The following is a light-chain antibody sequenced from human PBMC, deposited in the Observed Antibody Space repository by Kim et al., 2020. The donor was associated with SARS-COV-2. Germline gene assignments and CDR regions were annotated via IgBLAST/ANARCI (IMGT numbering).Light chain of an antibody. CDR3: QQRSNWPPT. J-gene: IGKJ1*01. CDR2: DAS. CDR1: QTVGTY. Sequence: LSQGERATLSCRASQTVGTYLAWYQQKPGQPPRVLIYDASNRATGIPARFSGSGSGTDFTLTISSLQPEDSAVYYCQQRSNWPPTFGQGTKVDIK. V-gene: IGKV3-11*01.